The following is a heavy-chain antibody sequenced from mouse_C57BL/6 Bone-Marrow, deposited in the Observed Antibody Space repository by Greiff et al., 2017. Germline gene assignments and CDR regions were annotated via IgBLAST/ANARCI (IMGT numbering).Heavy chain of an antibody. CDR1: GFTFSDYG. J-gene: IGHJ2*01. V-gene: IGHV5-17*01. Sequence: DVKLVESGGGLVKPGGSLKLSCAASGFTFSDYGMHWVRQPPEKGLEWVAYISSGSSTIYYADTVKGRFTISRDNAKNTLFLQMTSLRSEDTAMYYCARPFFDYWGQGTTLTVSS. CDR3: ARPFFDY. CDR2: ISSGSSTI.